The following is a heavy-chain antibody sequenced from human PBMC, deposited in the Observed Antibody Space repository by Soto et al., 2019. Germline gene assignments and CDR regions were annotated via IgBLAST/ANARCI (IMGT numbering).Heavy chain of an antibody. Sequence: QVQLVESGGGVVQPGRSLRLSCAASGFTFSSYGMHWVRQAPGKGLEWVAVIWYDGSNKYYADSVKGRFTISRDNSKNTLYQQMNSLRAEDTAVYYCARDISSRRISYYYYGMDVWGQGTTVTVSS. CDR1: GFTFSSYG. J-gene: IGHJ6*02. V-gene: IGHV3-33*01. D-gene: IGHD6-13*01. CDR3: ARDISSRRISYYYYGMDV. CDR2: IWYDGSNK.